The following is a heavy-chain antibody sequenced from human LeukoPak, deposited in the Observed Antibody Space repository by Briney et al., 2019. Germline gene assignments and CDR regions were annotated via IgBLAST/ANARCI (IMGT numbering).Heavy chain of an antibody. V-gene: IGHV3-23*01. D-gene: IGHD3/OR15-3a*01. Sequence: GGSLRLSCAASGLTFSTYAMSWVRQAPGKGLEWVSAIGNSGGRTYYADSVKGRFAISRDNSKNTLYLQMNSLRAEDTATYYCAKDHTLWAGAYYFDYWGQGALVTVSS. CDR1: GLTFSTYA. CDR2: IGNSGGRT. CDR3: AKDHTLWAGAYYFDY. J-gene: IGHJ4*02.